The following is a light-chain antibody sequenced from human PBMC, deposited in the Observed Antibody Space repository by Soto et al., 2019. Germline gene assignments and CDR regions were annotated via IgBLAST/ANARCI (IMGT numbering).Light chain of an antibody. CDR1: ENINTW. CDR2: KAS. CDR3: QQYNNWQT. Sequence: GDRVTITCRASENINTWLAWYQQQPGKAPKLLIYKASSLQSGAPPRFSGTGSGTEFTLTISSLQSEDFAVYYCQQYNNWQTFGQGTKVDIK. V-gene: IGKV1-5*03. J-gene: IGKJ1*01.